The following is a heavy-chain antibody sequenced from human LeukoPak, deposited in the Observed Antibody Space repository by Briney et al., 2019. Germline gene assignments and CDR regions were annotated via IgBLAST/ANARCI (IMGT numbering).Heavy chain of an antibody. V-gene: IGHV1-8*01. D-gene: IGHD2-2*01. J-gene: IGHJ6*02. Sequence: ASVKVSCKASVYIFTSYDINWVRQATGQGLEWMGWMNPNSGNTGYAQKFQGRVTMTRNTSISTAYMELSSLRSEDTAVYYCARGEGGDIVVVPAAGWGMDVWGQGTTVTVSS. CDR1: VYIFTSYD. CDR3: ARGEGGDIVVVPAAGWGMDV. CDR2: MNPNSGNT.